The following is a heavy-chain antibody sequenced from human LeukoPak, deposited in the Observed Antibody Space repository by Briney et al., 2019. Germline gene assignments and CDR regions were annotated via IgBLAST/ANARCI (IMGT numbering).Heavy chain of an antibody. CDR2: NNHSGST. CDR1: GGSFSGYY. V-gene: IGHV4-34*01. Sequence: HSETLSLTCAVYGGSFSGYYWSWIRQPPGKGLEWIGENNHSGSTNYNPSLKSRVTISVDTSKNQFSLKLSSVTAADTAVYYCARASGYLGSYYFDYWGQGTLVTVSS. D-gene: IGHD1-26*01. J-gene: IGHJ4*02. CDR3: ARASGYLGSYYFDY.